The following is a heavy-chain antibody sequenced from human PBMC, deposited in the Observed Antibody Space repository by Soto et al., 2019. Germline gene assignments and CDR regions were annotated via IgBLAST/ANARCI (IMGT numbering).Heavy chain of an antibody. CDR3: ARGAPRGIIHDFDS. J-gene: IGHJ4*02. CDR1: NFSLSNEYY. V-gene: IGHV4-38-2*01. D-gene: IGHD3-10*01. CDR2: IHQSGSP. Sequence: SETLSLTCAVSNFSLSNEYYGGFIRQPPGKGLEWIGSIHQSGSPYYNPSLKSRLTISIDMSKKQFSLRLSSVTAADTAVYYCARGAPRGIIHDFDSWGQGSLVTVSS.